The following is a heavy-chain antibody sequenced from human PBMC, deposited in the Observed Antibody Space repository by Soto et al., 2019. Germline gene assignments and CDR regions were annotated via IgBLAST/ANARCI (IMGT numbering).Heavy chain of an antibody. CDR3: ARAWDIVVVVAATPAFDY. V-gene: IGHV4-34*01. CDR1: GGSFSGYY. D-gene: IGHD2-15*01. Sequence: SETLSLTCAVYGGSFSGYYWSWIRQPPGKGLEWIGEINHSGSTNYNPSLKSRVTISVDTSKNQFSLKLSSVTAADTAVYYCARAWDIVVVVAATPAFDYWGQGTLVTVSS. J-gene: IGHJ4*02. CDR2: INHSGST.